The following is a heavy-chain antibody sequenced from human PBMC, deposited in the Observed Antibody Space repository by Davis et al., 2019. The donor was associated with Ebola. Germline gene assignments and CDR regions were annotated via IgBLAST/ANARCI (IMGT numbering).Heavy chain of an antibody. J-gene: IGHJ4*02. CDR1: GFTFSSYA. Sequence: GESLKISCAASGFTFSSYAMSWVRQAPGKGLEWVSAISGSGGSTYYADSVKGRFTISRDNSKNTLYLQMNSLRAEDTAVYYCAKASLGTYDFWSGYYQYYFDYWGQGTLVTVSS. V-gene: IGHV3-23*01. D-gene: IGHD3-3*01. CDR2: ISGSGGST. CDR3: AKASLGTYDFWSGYYQYYFDY.